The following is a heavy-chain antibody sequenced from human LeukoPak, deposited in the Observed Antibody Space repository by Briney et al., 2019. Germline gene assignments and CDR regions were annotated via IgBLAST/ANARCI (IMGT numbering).Heavy chain of an antibody. CDR2: IYYSGST. CDR1: GGSISSSSYY. CDR3: ASEPNLVRYFDWFDY. V-gene: IGHV4-39*01. D-gene: IGHD3-9*01. J-gene: IGHJ4*02. Sequence: PSETLSLTCTVSGGSISSSSYYWGWIRQPPGKGLEWIGSIYYSGSTYYNPSLRSRVTISVDTSKNQFSLKLSSVTAADTAVYYCASEPNLVRYFDWFDYWGQGTLVTVSS.